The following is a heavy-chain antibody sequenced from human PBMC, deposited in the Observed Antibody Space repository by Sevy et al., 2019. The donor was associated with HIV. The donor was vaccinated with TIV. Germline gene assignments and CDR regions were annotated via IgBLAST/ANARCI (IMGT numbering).Heavy chain of an antibody. Sequence: GGSLRLSCAASGITLSNYGGNWVRQAPGKGLGWVSYISSRSGTIYYADSVKGRFTISRDNAKNTLSLQMNSLRAEDTAVYYCARGGYPRPFDYWGQGTLVTVSS. D-gene: IGHD1-1*01. CDR3: ARGGYPRPFDY. CDR2: ISSRSGTI. V-gene: IGHV3-48*01. CDR1: GITLSNYG. J-gene: IGHJ4*02.